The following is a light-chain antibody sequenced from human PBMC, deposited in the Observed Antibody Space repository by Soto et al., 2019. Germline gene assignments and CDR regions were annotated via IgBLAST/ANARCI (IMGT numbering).Light chain of an antibody. CDR1: QGISNY. V-gene: IGKV1-27*01. J-gene: IGKJ1*01. CDR2: AAS. CDR3: QKYHVP. Sequence: EIQMTQSPSSLSASVGDRVTITCRASQGISNYLVWYQQKPGQAPKLLIYAASTLQSGFPSRFSGSGSGTAFTLTISRLHPEDVANYYCQKYHVPFGQGTKVEIK.